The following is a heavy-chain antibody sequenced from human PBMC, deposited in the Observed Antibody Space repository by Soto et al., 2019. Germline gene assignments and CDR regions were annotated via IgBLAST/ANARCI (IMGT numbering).Heavy chain of an antibody. D-gene: IGHD3-22*01. Sequence: GGSLRLSCAVSGITVSSYYMSWVRQAAGKGLEWVSVIYAGTITYYADSVKGRFTIYRDNSKNTLNLELNSLRVEDTAVYYCARIPYDNSGTIFDYWGQGTLVTVSS. CDR3: ARIPYDNSGTIFDY. V-gene: IGHV3-53*01. J-gene: IGHJ4*02. CDR2: IYAGTIT. CDR1: GITVSSYY.